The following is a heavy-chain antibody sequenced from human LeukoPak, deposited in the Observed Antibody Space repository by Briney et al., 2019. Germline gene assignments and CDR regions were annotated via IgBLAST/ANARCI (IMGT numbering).Heavy chain of an antibody. D-gene: IGHD4-17*01. CDR2: IYTSGST. CDR1: GGSISSGNYY. CDR3: ARDFNGDYPDY. J-gene: IGHJ4*02. Sequence: SQTLSLTSTVSGGSISSGNYYWSWIRQPAGKGLEWIGRIYTSGSTNYNPSLKSRVTISVDTSKNQFSLKLTSVTAADTAVYYCARDFNGDYPDYWGQGTLVTVSS. V-gene: IGHV4-61*02.